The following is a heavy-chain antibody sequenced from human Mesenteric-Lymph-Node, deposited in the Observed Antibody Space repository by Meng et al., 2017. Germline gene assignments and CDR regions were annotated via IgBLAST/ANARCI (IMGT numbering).Heavy chain of an antibody. CDR2: INPKNGDA. Sequence: QLGHSGVEGKKPGASVKVSCQTSGYTFTDYFMYWVRQAPGQGLEWMGWINPKNGDARYSEKVQGRVIMTRDTSISTAYMEVTNLRHDDTAVYYCARYVPNGSFWYFDFWGRGTLVTVSS. J-gene: IGHJ2*01. D-gene: IGHD6-13*01. V-gene: IGHV1-2*02. CDR3: ARYVPNGSFWYFDF. CDR1: GYTFTDYF.